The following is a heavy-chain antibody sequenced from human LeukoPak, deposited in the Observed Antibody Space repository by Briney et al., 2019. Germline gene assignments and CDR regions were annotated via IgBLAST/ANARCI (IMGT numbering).Heavy chain of an antibody. J-gene: IGHJ4*02. CDR1: GYTFTSYY. CDR2: INPSGGST. V-gene: IGHV1-46*01. Sequence: ASVKVSCKASGYTFTSYYMRWVRQAPGQGLEWMGIINPSGGSTSYAQKFQGRVTMTRDTSTSTVYMELSSLRSEDTAVYYCARARFREPLKDYWGQGTLVTVSS. CDR3: ARARFREPLKDY. D-gene: IGHD1-26*01.